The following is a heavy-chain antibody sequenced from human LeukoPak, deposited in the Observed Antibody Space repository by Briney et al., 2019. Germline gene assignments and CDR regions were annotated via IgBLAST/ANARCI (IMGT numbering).Heavy chain of an antibody. CDR2: INSDGSST. J-gene: IGHJ5*02. V-gene: IGHV3-74*01. Sequence: GGSLRLSCAASGFTFSIYWMQLVRQAPGKGLVWVSRINSDGSSTSYADSVKGRFTISRDNAKNTLYLQMNSLRAEDTAVYYCARNRMTTVNWFDPWGQGTLVTVSS. CDR1: GFTFSIYW. D-gene: IGHD4-17*01. CDR3: ARNRMTTVNWFDP.